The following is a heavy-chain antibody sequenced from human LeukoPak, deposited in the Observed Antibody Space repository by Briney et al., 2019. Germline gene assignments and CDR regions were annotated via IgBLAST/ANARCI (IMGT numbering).Heavy chain of an antibody. CDR3: ARVLLRYFDWLLYTAPGFDY. J-gene: IGHJ4*02. Sequence: ASVKVSCKASGYTFTGYYMHWVRQAPGQGLEWMGWINPNSGGTNYAQKFQGRVTMTRDTSISTAYMELSRLRSDDTAVYYCARVLLRYFDWLLYTAPGFDYWGQGTLVTVSS. D-gene: IGHD3-9*01. CDR1: GYTFTGYY. CDR2: INPNSGGT. V-gene: IGHV1-2*02.